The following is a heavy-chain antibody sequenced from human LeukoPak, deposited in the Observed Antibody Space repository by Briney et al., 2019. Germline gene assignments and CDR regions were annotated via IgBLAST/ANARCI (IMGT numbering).Heavy chain of an antibody. J-gene: IGHJ6*02. V-gene: IGHV1-3*01. CDR3: ARSIIIVPNTSYYYYYMDV. CDR1: GYTFTSHA. Sequence: ASVKVSCKASGYTFTSHALHWVRQATGESLEWMAWINGATGNTEYSQKFQARVTITRDTSASTAYMELSSLRSEDTAVYYCARSIIIVPNTSYYYYYMDVWGQGTTVTVSS. D-gene: IGHD2-2*01. CDR2: INGATGNT.